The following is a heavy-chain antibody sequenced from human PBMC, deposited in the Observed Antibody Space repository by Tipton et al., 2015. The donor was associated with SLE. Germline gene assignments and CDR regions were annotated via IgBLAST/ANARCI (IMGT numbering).Heavy chain of an antibody. V-gene: IGHV4-39*01. J-gene: IGHJ6*02. Sequence: TLSLTCTVSGGSISSSSYYWGWIRQPPGKGLEWIGSIYYSGSTYYNPSLKSRVTISVDTSKNQFSLKLSSVTAADTAVYYCATRVRSSGYYYYGMDVWGQGTTVTVSS. CDR2: IYYSGST. CDR3: ATRVRSSGYYYYGMDV. D-gene: IGHD3-22*01. CDR1: GGSISSSSYY.